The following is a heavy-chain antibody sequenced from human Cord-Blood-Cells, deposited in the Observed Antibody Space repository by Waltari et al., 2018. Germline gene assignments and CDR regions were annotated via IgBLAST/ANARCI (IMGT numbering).Heavy chain of an antibody. CDR2: IWYDGSNK. D-gene: IGHD6-6*01. CDR3: ARDFNSSSYYFDY. V-gene: IGHV3-33*01. J-gene: IGHJ4*02. Sequence: QVQLVESGGGVVQPGRSLRLSCAASGFTFSSYGMHWVRQAPGRGLECVAVIWYDGSNKYYADSVKGRFTIARDNSKNTLYLQMNSLRAEDTAVYYCARDFNSSSYYFDYWGQGTLVTVSS. CDR1: GFTFSSYG.